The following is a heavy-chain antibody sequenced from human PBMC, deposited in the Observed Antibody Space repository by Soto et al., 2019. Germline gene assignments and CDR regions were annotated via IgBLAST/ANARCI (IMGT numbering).Heavy chain of an antibody. CDR2: ISAYNGNT. CDR3: ARVRRFLEWLHPLDDFDY. Sequence: GASVKVSCKASGYTFTSYGISWVRQAPGQGLEWMGWISAYNGNTNYAQKLQGRVTMTTDTSTSTAYMELRSLRSDDTAVYYCARVRRFLEWLHPLDDFDYWGQGTLVTVSS. D-gene: IGHD3-3*01. CDR1: GYTFTSYG. V-gene: IGHV1-18*01. J-gene: IGHJ4*02.